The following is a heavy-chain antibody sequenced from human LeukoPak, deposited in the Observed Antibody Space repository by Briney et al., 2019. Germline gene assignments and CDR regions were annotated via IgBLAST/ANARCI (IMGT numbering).Heavy chain of an antibody. D-gene: IGHD3-10*01. CDR2: INAGNGNT. V-gene: IGHV1-3*01. CDR1: GYTFTSYA. Sequence: ASVKVSCKASGYTFTSYAMHWVREGPGQRLEWMGWINAGNGNTKYSQKFQGRVTITRDTSASTAYMELSSLRSEDTAVYYCARDHGSGDFDYWGQGTLVTVSS. CDR3: ARDHGSGDFDY. J-gene: IGHJ4*02.